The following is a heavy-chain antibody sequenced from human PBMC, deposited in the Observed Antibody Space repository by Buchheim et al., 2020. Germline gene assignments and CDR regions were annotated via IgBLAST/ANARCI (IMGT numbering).Heavy chain of an antibody. Sequence: EVQLVESGGGLVQPGGSLRLSCAASGFTFSSSWMHWVRQAPGKGLVWVSRMYSDGSTKNYAESVKGRFTISRDNAKNTLYLQMNSRGAEDTAVYYWARDFGGPSDCWGQGTL. CDR3: ARDFGGPSDC. CDR1: GFTFSSSW. J-gene: IGHJ4*02. CDR2: MYSDGSTK. D-gene: IGHD3-16*01. V-gene: IGHV3-74*01.